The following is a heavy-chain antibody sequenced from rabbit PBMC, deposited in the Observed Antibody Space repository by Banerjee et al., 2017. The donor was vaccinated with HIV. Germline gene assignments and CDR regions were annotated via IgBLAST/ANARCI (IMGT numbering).Heavy chain of an antibody. D-gene: IGHD3-1*01. V-gene: IGHV1S40*01. J-gene: IGHJ3*01. CDR3: ARGWVL. Sequence: QSLEESGGDLVKPGASLTLTCTASGFSFNSGYYMCWVRQAPGKRLEWIACIYAGSSGSTYYASWAKGRFTISKTSSTTVTLQMTSLTAADTATYFCARGWVLWGQGTLVTVS. CDR2: IYAGSSGST. CDR1: GFSFNSGYY.